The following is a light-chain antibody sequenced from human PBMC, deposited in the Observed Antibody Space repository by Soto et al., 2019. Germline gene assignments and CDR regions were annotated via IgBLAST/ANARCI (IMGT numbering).Light chain of an antibody. CDR1: QSVSSSY. Sequence: EIVMTQSPATLSVSPGERATFSCRASQSVSSSYLAWYQQKPGQAPRLLIYGASTRATGIPARFSGSGSGTDFTLTIISLQPEDFATYYCQQGYTSSITFGQGTRLEL. V-gene: IGKV3D-7*01. CDR2: GAS. CDR3: QQGYTSSIT. J-gene: IGKJ5*01.